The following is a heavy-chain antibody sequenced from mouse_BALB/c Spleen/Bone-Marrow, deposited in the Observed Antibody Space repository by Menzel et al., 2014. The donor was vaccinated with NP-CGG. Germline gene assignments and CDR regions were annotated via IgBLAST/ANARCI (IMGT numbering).Heavy chain of an antibody. CDR1: GFTFSGYG. D-gene: IGHD3-3*01. CDR3: ARGRDWFDY. V-gene: IGHV5-6-3*01. CDR2: ISGRGSST. Sequence: EVKLMESGGGLVQPGGSLKLSCAASGFTFSGYGMSWVRQTPDKGLELVATISGRGSSTYYPDSVKGRFTISRDNARNTLYLQMSSLKSEDTAMYYCARGRDWFDYWGQGTTLTVSS. J-gene: IGHJ2*01.